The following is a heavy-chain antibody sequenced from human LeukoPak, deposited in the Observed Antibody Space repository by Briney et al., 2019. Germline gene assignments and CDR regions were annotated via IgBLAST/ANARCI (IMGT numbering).Heavy chain of an antibody. CDR2: INHSGST. J-gene: IGHJ5*02. CDR3: ARGSWFGGYPHPKFDP. CDR1: GGSFSGYY. V-gene: IGHV4-34*01. D-gene: IGHD3-10*01. Sequence: SETLSLTCAVYGGSFSGYYWSWIRQPPGKGLEWIGEINHSGSTNYNPSLKSRVTISVDTSKNQFSLKLSSVTAADTAVYYCARGSWFGGYPHPKFDPWGQGTLVTVSS.